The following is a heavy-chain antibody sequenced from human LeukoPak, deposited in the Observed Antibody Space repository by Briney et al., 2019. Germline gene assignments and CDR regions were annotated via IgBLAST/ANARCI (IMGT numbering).Heavy chain of an antibody. D-gene: IGHD3-22*01. CDR3: AREITMIVVGNAFDI. CDR2: INPNSGGT. Sequence: GASVKVSCKASGYTFTGCYMHWVRQAPGQGLEWMGWINPNSGGTNYAQKFQGRVTMTRDTSISTAYMELSRLRSDDTAVYYCAREITMIVVGNAFDIWGQGTMVTVSS. V-gene: IGHV1-2*02. CDR1: GYTFTGCY. J-gene: IGHJ3*02.